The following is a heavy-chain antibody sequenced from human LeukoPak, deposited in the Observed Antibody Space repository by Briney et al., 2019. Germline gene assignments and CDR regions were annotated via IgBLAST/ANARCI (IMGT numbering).Heavy chain of an antibody. CDR2: ISGSGAAT. D-gene: IGHD4-17*01. J-gene: IGHJ4*02. CDR3: ARDRYGDYSADS. Sequence: GGSLRLSCAASGFTFTSYAMSWVRQAPGKGLEWVSGISGSGAATYYADSVKGRFTISRDTSKNTLYLQMSSLRAEDTALYYCARDRYGDYSADSWGQGTLVTVSS. V-gene: IGHV3-23*01. CDR1: GFTFTSYA.